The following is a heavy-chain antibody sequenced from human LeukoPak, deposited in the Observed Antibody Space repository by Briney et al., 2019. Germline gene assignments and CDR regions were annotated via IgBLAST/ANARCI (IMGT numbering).Heavy chain of an antibody. J-gene: IGHJ6*02. CDR2: INHSGST. V-gene: IGHV4-34*01. D-gene: IGHD3-22*01. Sequence: SETLSLTCAVYGGSFSGYYWSWIRQPPGEGLEWIGEINHSGSTNYNPSLKSRVTISVDTSKNQFSLKLSSVTAADTAVYYCARMYYYDSSGPYYYYYGMDVWGQGTTVTVSS. CDR3: ARMYYYDSSGPYYYYYGMDV. CDR1: GGSFSGYY.